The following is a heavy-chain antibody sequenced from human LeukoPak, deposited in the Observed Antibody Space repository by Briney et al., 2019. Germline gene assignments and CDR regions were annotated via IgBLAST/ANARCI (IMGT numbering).Heavy chain of an antibody. CDR1: GFTFDDYA. J-gene: IGHJ4*02. CDR2: ISWNSGSI. V-gene: IGHV3-9*01. Sequence: PGRSLRLSCAASGFTFDDYAMHWVRQAPGKGLEWVSGISWNSGSIGYADSVKGRFTISRDNAKNSLYLQMNSLRAEDTAVYYCAREKPLDYWGQGTLVTVSS. CDR3: AREKPLDY.